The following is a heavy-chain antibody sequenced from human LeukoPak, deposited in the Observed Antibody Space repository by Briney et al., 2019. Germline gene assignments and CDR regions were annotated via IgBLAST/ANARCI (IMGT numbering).Heavy chain of an antibody. Sequence: WETLSLTCTVSGASISSYYGSWIGRPPGRGLGGIGYIYYSGSTNYNPSLKSRVTISVDTSKNQFSLKLSSVTAADTAVYYCARDSSGWYGEDYYYYGMDVWGQGTTVTVSS. J-gene: IGHJ6*02. CDR1: GASISSYY. CDR3: ARDSSGWYGEDYYYYGMDV. CDR2: IYYSGST. V-gene: IGHV4-59*13. D-gene: IGHD6-19*01.